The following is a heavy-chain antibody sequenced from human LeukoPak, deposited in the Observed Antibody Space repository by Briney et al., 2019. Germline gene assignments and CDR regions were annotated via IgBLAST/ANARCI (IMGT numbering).Heavy chain of an antibody. CDR1: GYSFTSYW. D-gene: IGHD3-22*01. CDR2: IYPGDSDT. Sequence: GESLKISCKCSGYSFTSYWIGWVRQMPGKGLEWMGIIYPGDSDTRYSPSFQGQVTISADKSISTAYLQWSSLKASDTAMYYCARGVIDSSGYWGAFDIWGQGTMVTVSS. CDR3: ARGVIDSSGYWGAFDI. V-gene: IGHV5-51*01. J-gene: IGHJ3*02.